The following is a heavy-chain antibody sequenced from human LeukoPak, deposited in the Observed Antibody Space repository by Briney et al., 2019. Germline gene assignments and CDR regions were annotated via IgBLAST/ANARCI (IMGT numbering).Heavy chain of an antibody. CDR3: ARDKVVGATFFDY. V-gene: IGHV3-7*01. Sequence: GGSLRLSCAASGFTFSSHWMSWVRQAPGKGPEWVANIKQDGTEIYYRDSVKGRFTISRDNAKNSLYLQMNSLRDEDTAVYYCARDKVVGATFFDYWGQGTLVTVSS. CDR2: IKQDGTEI. J-gene: IGHJ4*02. D-gene: IGHD1-26*01. CDR1: GFTFSSHW.